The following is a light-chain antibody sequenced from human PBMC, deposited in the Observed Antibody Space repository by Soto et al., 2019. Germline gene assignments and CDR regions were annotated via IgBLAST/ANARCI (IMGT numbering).Light chain of an antibody. V-gene: IGKV3-15*01. CDR2: GAS. CDR3: QQYNEWPRT. CDR1: QRIVGN. Sequence: EIVMTQSPATLSVSPGERATLSCRATQRIVGNLAWYQHKSGQTPRLLISGASSRATGVPARFSASGSGTEFTLTITSLQSEDFAVYYCQQYNEWPRTFGQGTKLEI. J-gene: IGKJ2*01.